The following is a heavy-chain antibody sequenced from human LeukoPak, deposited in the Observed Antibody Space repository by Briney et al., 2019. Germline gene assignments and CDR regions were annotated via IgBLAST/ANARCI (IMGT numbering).Heavy chain of an antibody. CDR2: INHSGST. J-gene: IGHJ4*02. D-gene: IGHD4-11*01. CDR3: ARGSVDYSFDY. CDR1: GGSFSGYY. Sequence: PSETLSLTCAVYGGSFSGYYWSWICQPPGKGLEWIGEINHSGSTNYNPSLKSRVTISVDTSKNQFSLKLSSVTAADTAVYYCARGSVDYSFDYWGQGTLVTVSS. V-gene: IGHV4-34*01.